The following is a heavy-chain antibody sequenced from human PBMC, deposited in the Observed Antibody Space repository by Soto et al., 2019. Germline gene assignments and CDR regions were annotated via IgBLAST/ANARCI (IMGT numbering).Heavy chain of an antibody. D-gene: IGHD2-2*01. Sequence: QVQLVETGGGVAQPGRSLRLSCGASGFTFNSHGMHWVRQAPGKGLEWVAVISYEGSNNFYAESVKGRFTISRDNSKNTLYLQMNSLRREDTAVYYCARGAEYQLLSRDYFYGMDVWGQGTTVTVSS. CDR2: ISYEGSNN. J-gene: IGHJ6*02. CDR3: ARGAEYQLLSRDYFYGMDV. CDR1: GFTFNSHG. V-gene: IGHV3-30*03.